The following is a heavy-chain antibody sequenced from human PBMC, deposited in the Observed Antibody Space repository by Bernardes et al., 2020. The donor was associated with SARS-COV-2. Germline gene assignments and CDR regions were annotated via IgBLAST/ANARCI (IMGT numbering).Heavy chain of an antibody. CDR3: ARGGNYDYVWAKYRTSGLDY. Sequence: GGALRLSCAASGFTFSTHGMHLVPPAPGEGVGWVAVFLYDGRNKNYADSVKGRVTISRDNSKNTLYLEMNSLRAEDTAVYSCARGGNYDYVWAKYRTSGLDYWGQGTLVTVSS. CDR1: GFTFSTHG. V-gene: IGHV3-33*01. J-gene: IGHJ4*02. CDR2: FLYDGRNK. D-gene: IGHD3-16*02.